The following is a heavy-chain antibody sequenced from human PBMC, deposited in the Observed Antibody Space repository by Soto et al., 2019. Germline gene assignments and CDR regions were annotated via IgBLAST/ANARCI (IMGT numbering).Heavy chain of an antibody. D-gene: IGHD4-17*01. Sequence: PGGSLRLSCVASGFTFSNYAMNWVRQAPGKVLEWVAVISYDGSNKYYADSVKGRITISRDNSRNTLYLQMNNLRAEDTAMYYCARDLGNNYGSFAYWGQGTLVNVSS. J-gene: IGHJ4*02. CDR2: ISYDGSNK. CDR1: GFTFSNYA. CDR3: ARDLGNNYGSFAY. V-gene: IGHV3-30-3*01.